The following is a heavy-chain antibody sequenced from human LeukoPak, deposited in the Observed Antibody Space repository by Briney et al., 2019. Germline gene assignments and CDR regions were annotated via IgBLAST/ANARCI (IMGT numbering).Heavy chain of an antibody. CDR1: GFTFSSSP. V-gene: IGHV3-23*01. CDR2: ITESGDNT. D-gene: IGHD5-18*01. Sequence: PGGSLRLSCVTSGFTFSSSPMTWVRQAPGKGLEWVSSITESGDNTYYTDPVKGRLTISRDNSKSTVYLQMNSLRVDDTAIYYCAQGCGNRGVGGRNWCQETLVTV. J-gene: IGHJ4*02. CDR3: AQGCGNRGVGGRN.